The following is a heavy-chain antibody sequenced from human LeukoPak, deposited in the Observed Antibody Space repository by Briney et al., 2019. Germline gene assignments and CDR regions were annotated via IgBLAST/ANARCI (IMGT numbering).Heavy chain of an antibody. D-gene: IGHD2-15*01. V-gene: IGHV4-34*01. J-gene: IGHJ6*03. CDR1: GGSFSGYY. Sequence: SETLSLTCAVYGGSFSGYYWSWIRQPPGKGLEWTGEINHSGSTNYNPSLKSRVTISVDTSKNQFSLKLSSVTAADTAVYYCARVPPPLYCSGGSCYTPYYYYYYMDVWGKGTTVTVSS. CDR3: ARVPPPLYCSGGSCYTPYYYYYYMDV. CDR2: INHSGST.